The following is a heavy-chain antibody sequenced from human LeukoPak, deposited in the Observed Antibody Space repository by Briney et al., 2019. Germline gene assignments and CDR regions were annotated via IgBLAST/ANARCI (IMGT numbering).Heavy chain of an antibody. CDR1: GFTVSSNY. CDR2: ISDSGGST. V-gene: IGHV3-23*01. CDR3: AKRGVVIRVILVGFHKEAYYFDS. D-gene: IGHD3-22*01. Sequence: GGSLRLSCAASGFTVSSNYMSWVRQAPGKGLEWVAGISDSGGSTNYADSVKGRFTISRDNPKNTLYLQMNSLRAEDTAVYFCAKRGVVIRVILVGFHKEAYYFDSWGQGALVTVSS. J-gene: IGHJ4*02.